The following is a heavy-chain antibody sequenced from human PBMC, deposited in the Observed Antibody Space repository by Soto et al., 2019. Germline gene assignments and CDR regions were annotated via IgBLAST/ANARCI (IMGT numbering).Heavy chain of an antibody. CDR1: GGSISSGGYY. V-gene: IGHV4-31*03. CDR2: IYYSGST. J-gene: IGHJ4*02. D-gene: IGHD3-22*01. Sequence: SETLSLTCTVSGGSISSGGYYWSWIRQHPGKGLEWIGYIYYSGSTYYNTSLKSRVTISVDTSKNQFSLKLSSVTAADTALYYCARGPFIYYDSSGYNYWGQGTLVTVSS. CDR3: ARGPFIYYDSSGYNY.